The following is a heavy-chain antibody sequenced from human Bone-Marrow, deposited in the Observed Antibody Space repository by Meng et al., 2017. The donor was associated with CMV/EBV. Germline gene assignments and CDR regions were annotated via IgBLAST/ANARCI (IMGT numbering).Heavy chain of an antibody. CDR2: INWNGGST. J-gene: IGHJ4*02. Sequence: GGSLRLSCAASGFTFDDYGMSWVRQAPGKGLEWVSGINWNGGSTGYADSVKGRFTISRDNAKNSLYLQMNSLRAEDTALYYCARVGPVGDIVVVPAAPLDYWGQGTLVTVS. CDR3: ARVGPVGDIVVVPAAPLDY. V-gene: IGHV3-20*04. D-gene: IGHD2-2*01. CDR1: GFTFDDYG.